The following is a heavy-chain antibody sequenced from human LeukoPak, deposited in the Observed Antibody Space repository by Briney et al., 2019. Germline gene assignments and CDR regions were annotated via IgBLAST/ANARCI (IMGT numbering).Heavy chain of an antibody. V-gene: IGHV4-59*08. J-gene: IGHJ4*02. CDR1: GGSMSRYY. Sequence: PSETLSLTCIVSGGSMSRYYWSWIRQPPGKGLEWIGYNHHSGSTNYNPFLKSRVTISVDTPKNQFSLKLSSVTAADTAVYYCASDSSGYYYPYYWGQGTLVTVSS. CDR2: NHHSGST. CDR3: ASDSSGYYYPYY. D-gene: IGHD3-22*01.